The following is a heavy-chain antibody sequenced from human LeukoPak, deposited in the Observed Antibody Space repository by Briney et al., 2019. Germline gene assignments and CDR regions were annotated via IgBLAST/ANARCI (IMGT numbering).Heavy chain of an antibody. D-gene: IGHD3-3*01. CDR3: ARQGYYDFWSGYYFDY. Sequence: SETLSLTRAVSGGSISSGGYSWSWIRQPPGKGLEWIGSIYYSGSTYYNPSLKSRVTISVDTSKNQFSLKLSSVTAADTAVYYCARQGYYDFWSGYYFDYWGRGTLVTVSS. CDR1: GGSISSGGYS. CDR2: IYYSGST. J-gene: IGHJ4*02. V-gene: IGHV4-30-2*03.